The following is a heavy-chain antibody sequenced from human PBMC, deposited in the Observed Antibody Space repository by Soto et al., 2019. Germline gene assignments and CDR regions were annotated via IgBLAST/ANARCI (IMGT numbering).Heavy chain of an antibody. Sequence: EVQLLESGGGLVQPGGSLTLSCAASGFTFSDYTMSWVRQAPGKVLECISVILADYNTYYTDSVRGRFTISRDNSKNTLYLEMNSLRAEDTDVYYCARRTNGYFGYWGQGALVTVSS. CDR3: ARRTNGYFGY. D-gene: IGHD2-8*01. CDR1: GFTFSDYT. CDR2: ILADYNT. J-gene: IGHJ4*02. V-gene: IGHV3-23*03.